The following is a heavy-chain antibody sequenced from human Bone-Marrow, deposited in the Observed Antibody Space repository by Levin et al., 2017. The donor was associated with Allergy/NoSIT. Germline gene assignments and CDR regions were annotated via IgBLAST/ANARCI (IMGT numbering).Heavy chain of an antibody. D-gene: IGHD3-3*01. J-gene: IGHJ6*02. CDR2: ISYDGSNK. Sequence: GGSLRLSCAASGFTFSSYAMHWVRQAPGKGLEWVAVISYDGSNKYYADSVKGRFTISRDNSKNTLYLQMNSLRAEDTAVYYCARVGDFWSGYWDACYDDGMDGWGQGTTVTVSS. V-gene: IGHV3-30-3*01. CDR1: GFTFSSYA. CDR3: ARVGDFWSGYWDACYDDGMDG.